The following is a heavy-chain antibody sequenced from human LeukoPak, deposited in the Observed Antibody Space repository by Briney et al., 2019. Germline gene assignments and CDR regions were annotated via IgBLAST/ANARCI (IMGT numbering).Heavy chain of an antibody. D-gene: IGHD3-10*01. CDR2: IKIDGSST. CDR3: ARLGARSGSYDY. CDR1: GFTFSSYD. Sequence: GGSLRLSCAASGFTFSSYDMHWVRQAPGKGLVWVSRIKIDGSSTFYADSVKGRFTISRDNAKNTLYLQMTSLRAEDTAVYYCARLGARSGSYDYWGQGTLVTVSS. J-gene: IGHJ4*02. V-gene: IGHV3-74*01.